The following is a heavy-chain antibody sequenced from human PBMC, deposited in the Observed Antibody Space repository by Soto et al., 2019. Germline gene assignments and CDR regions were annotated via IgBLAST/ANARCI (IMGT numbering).Heavy chain of an antibody. D-gene: IGHD5-18*01. CDR2: ISGSGGST. V-gene: IGHV3-23*01. J-gene: IGHJ4*02. CDR3: AKDQGYSYGYPLDY. Sequence: PGGSLRLSCAASGFTFSSYAMSWVRQAPGKGLEWVSAISGSGGSTYYADSVKGRFTISRDNSKNTLYLQMNSLRAEDTAVYYCAKDQGYSYGYPLDYWGQGTLVTVSS. CDR1: GFTFSSYA.